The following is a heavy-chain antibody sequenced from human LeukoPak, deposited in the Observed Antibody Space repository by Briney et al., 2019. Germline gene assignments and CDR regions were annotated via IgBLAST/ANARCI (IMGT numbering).Heavy chain of an antibody. V-gene: IGHV3-33*01. CDR1: GSTFSSYG. D-gene: IGHD3-9*01. Sequence: PGGSLRLSCAASGSTFSSYGMHWVRQAPGKGLGWVAVIWNDGSNKYYADSVKGRFTISRDNSKNTLYLQMNSLRAEDTAVYYCARDRGYDILTGYYFDYWGQGTLVTVSS. CDR2: IWNDGSNK. J-gene: IGHJ4*02. CDR3: ARDRGYDILTGYYFDY.